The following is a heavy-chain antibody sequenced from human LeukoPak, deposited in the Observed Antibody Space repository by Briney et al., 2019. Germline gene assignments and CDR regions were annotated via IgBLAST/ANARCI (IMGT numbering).Heavy chain of an antibody. CDR1: GGTFTSYA. V-gene: IGHV1-69*05. J-gene: IGHJ6*03. Sequence: SVKVSCTASGGTFTSYAISWVRQAPGHGLGWMGGIIPIFGTANYAQKFPGRVMITTNKPTSTAYVELNSLRSEDTAVYYGAGGVMVRGVIPHHYYYYYMDVWGKGTTVTVS. CDR3: AGGVMVRGVIPHHYYYYYMDV. CDR2: IIPIFGTA. D-gene: IGHD3-10*01.